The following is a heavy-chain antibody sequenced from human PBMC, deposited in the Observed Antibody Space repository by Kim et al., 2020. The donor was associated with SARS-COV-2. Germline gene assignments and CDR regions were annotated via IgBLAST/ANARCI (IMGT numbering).Heavy chain of an antibody. V-gene: IGHV3-13*01. Sequence: GGSLRLSCAASGFTFRNYGMHWVRQAIGKGLEWVATIGTTGDTWYPDSVKGRFTISRDSRKSSLFLQMNSLRAGDTAVYYCARESCIHNSDGSCYHYNGMDVWGQGTTVTVSS. CDR2: IGTTGDT. CDR1: GFTFRNYG. J-gene: IGHJ6*02. CDR3: ARESCIHNSDGSCYHYNGMDV. D-gene: IGHD2-15*01.